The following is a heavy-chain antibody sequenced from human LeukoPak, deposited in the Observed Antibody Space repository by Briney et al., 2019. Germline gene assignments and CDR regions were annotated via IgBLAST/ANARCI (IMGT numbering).Heavy chain of an antibody. CDR3: ATLLSVGATGDY. J-gene: IGHJ4*02. CDR2: FDPEDGET. V-gene: IGHV1-24*01. CDR1: GYTLTELS. Sequence: ASVTVSCKVSGYTLTELSMHWVRQAPGKGLEWMGGFDPEDGETIYAQKFQGRVTMTEDTSTDTAYMELSSLRSEDTAVYYCATLLSVGATGDYWGQGTLVTVSS. D-gene: IGHD1-26*01.